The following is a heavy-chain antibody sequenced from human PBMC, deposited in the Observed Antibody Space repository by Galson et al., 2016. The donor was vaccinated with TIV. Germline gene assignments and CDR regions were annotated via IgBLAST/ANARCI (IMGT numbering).Heavy chain of an antibody. J-gene: IGHJ4*02. CDR3: ATVAWFPGLSLDN. Sequence: SVKVSCKVSGNSLNELVMHWVRQAPGKGLEWMGGFDPEVFKTVYPQKFQGRVTMTADTYRDTAYMELGSLRIEDTAVDYCATVAWFPGLSLDNWGQGTLVTVYS. V-gene: IGHV1-24*01. D-gene: IGHD2/OR15-2a*01. CDR2: FDPEVFKT. CDR1: GNSLNELV.